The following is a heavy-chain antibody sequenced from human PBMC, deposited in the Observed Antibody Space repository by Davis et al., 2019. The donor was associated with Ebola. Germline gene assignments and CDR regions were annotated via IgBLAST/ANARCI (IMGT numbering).Heavy chain of an antibody. V-gene: IGHV3-11*01. CDR2: ISTTSNNI. CDR3: AREGRD. CDR1: GFPFSDFY. Sequence: GESLKISCAASGFPFSDFYMNWIRQTPGRGLEWVSSISTTSNNIFYADSVKGRFTISRDNAKNSLYLQMNSLGVEDTAVYYCAREGRDWGQGTLVTVSS. J-gene: IGHJ4*02.